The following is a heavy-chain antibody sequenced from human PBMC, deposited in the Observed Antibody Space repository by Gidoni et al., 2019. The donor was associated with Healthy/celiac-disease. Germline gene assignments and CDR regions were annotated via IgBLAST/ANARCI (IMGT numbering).Heavy chain of an antibody. CDR1: GGSISSGGYY. Sequence: QVQLQESGPGLVKPSQTLSLTCTVSGGSISSGGYYWSWIRQHPGQGLEWIGFIYYSVSTYYNPSLKSRVTISVDTSKNQFSLKLSSVTAADTAVYYCAREGKTAASFDYWGQGTLVTVSS. V-gene: IGHV4-31*03. J-gene: IGHJ4*02. CDR3: AREGKTAASFDY. CDR2: IYYSVST. D-gene: IGHD2-2*01.